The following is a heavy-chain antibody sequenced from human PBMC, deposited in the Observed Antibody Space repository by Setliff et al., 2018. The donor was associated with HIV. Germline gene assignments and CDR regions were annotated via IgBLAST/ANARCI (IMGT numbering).Heavy chain of an antibody. Sequence: GGSLRLSCAASGFTFSNYYMNWIRQAPGKGLEWISYISTGSDVTRYADSVKGRFTISRDNGRNSLYLQMNSLRVEDTAVYYCARGGRLQYFDWPSYAMDVWGQGTTVTVSS. J-gene: IGHJ6*02. CDR3: ARGGRLQYFDWPSYAMDV. D-gene: IGHD3-9*01. CDR2: ISTGSDVT. CDR1: GFTFSNYY. V-gene: IGHV3-11*06.